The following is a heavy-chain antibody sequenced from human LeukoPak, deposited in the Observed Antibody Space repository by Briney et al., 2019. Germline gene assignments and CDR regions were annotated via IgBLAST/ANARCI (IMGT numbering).Heavy chain of an antibody. CDR3: ARSQWLAPFDY. Sequence: PGGSLRLSCAASEFSVGSNYMTWVRQAPGKGLEWVSLIYSGGSTYYADSVKGRFTISRDNSKNTLYLQMNSLRAEDTAVYYCARSQWLAPFDYWGQGTLVTVSS. V-gene: IGHV3-66*01. J-gene: IGHJ4*02. D-gene: IGHD6-19*01. CDR1: EFSVGSNY. CDR2: IYSGGST.